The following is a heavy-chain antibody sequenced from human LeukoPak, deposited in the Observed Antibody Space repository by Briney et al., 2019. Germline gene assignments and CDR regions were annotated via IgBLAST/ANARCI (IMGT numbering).Heavy chain of an antibody. J-gene: IGHJ3*02. Sequence: SETLSLTCTVSGGSISSYYWSWIRQPPGKGLEWIGYIYYSGSTNYNPSLKSRVTISVDTSKNQFSLKLSSVTAADTAVYYCARRPIYGSGSYSSDAFDIWGQGTTVTVSS. V-gene: IGHV4-59*08. CDR1: GGSISSYY. CDR2: IYYSGST. D-gene: IGHD3-10*01. CDR3: ARRPIYGSGSYSSDAFDI.